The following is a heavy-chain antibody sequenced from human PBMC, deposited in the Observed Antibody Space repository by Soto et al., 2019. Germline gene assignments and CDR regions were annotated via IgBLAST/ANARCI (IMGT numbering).Heavy chain of an antibody. CDR1: AASFSKYY. Sequence: TSETLSLTCTVSAASFSKYYWTWIRQSPGKGLEWIGYIYFNGNTNYNPSLKRRVTMSIDTSKKQFSLNLSSVTAADTAVYYCASVTFGGIVLAHWGQGALVTAPQ. CDR3: ASVTFGGIVLAH. J-gene: IGHJ4*02. V-gene: IGHV4-59*01. CDR2: IYFNGNT. D-gene: IGHD3-16*01.